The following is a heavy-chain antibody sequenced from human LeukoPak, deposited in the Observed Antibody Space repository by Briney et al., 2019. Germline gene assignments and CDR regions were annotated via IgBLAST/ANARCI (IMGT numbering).Heavy chain of an antibody. D-gene: IGHD1-26*01. J-gene: IGHJ3*02. CDR3: ARDRLLVGATETFGAFDI. Sequence: GSLRLSCAASEFTFSSYAMHWVRQAPGKGLEWVAVISYDGSNKYYADSVKGRFTISRDNSKNTLYLQMNSLRAEDTAVYYCARDRLLVGATETFGAFDIWGQGTMVTVSS. CDR2: ISYDGSNK. CDR1: EFTFSSYA. V-gene: IGHV3-30-3*01.